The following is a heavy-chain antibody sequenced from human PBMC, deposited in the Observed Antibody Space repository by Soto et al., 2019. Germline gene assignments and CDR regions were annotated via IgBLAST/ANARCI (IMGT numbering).Heavy chain of an antibody. V-gene: IGHV1-18*01. CDR1: GYTFTSYG. D-gene: IGHD2-2*01. Sequence: ASVKVSCKASGYTFTSYGITWVRQAPGQGLEWMGWISAYNGKTNYAQKLQGRVTMTTDTSTSTAYMELRSLRSDDTAVYYCARETIYCSSTSCFFDYWGQGTLVTSPQ. J-gene: IGHJ4*02. CDR3: ARETIYCSSTSCFFDY. CDR2: ISAYNGKT.